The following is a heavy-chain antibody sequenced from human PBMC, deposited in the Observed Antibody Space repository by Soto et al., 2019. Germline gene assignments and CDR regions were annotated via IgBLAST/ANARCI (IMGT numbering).Heavy chain of an antibody. CDR3: ARGGTGKPLYYYYGMDV. D-gene: IGHD1-1*01. CDR1: GGSISSYY. Sequence: PSETLSLTCTVSGGSISSYYWSWIRQPPGKGLEWIGYIYCSGSTNYNPSLKSRVTISVDTSKNQFSLKLSSVTAADTAVYYCARGGTGKPLYYYYGMDVWGQGTTVTVSS. J-gene: IGHJ6*02. CDR2: IYCSGST. V-gene: IGHV4-59*01.